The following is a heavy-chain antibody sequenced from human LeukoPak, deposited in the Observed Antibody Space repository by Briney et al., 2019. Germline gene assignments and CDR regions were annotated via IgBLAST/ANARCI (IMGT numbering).Heavy chain of an antibody. V-gene: IGHV4-34*01. CDR3: ARAYHSSWYLNWLDP. CDR2: INHSGIT. CDR1: GGSYSDYY. J-gene: IGHJ5*02. D-gene: IGHD6-13*01. Sequence: SETLSLTCGVYGGSYSDYYWSWIRQPPGKGLEWIGEINHSGITNYNPSLKSRVTISLDTSKNQFSLKLSSVTAADTAIYYCARAYHSSWYLNWLDPWGQGTLVTVSS.